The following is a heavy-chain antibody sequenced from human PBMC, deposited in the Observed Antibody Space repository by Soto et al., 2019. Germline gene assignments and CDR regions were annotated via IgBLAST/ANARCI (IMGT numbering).Heavy chain of an antibody. CDR2: ISAYNGAT. Sequence: QVHLVQSGAEVEMPGASVKVSCKASGFTFTSYAFTWVRQAPGQGLEWMGWISAYNGATNYAQNFQGRVTMTTDSSTSTAYMELGSLTSDDTAVYFCARDFTGWPPDGVDSWGQGTLIIVSA. D-gene: IGHD3-16*01. CDR3: ARDFTGWPPDGVDS. CDR1: GFTFTSYA. V-gene: IGHV1-18*01. J-gene: IGHJ4*02.